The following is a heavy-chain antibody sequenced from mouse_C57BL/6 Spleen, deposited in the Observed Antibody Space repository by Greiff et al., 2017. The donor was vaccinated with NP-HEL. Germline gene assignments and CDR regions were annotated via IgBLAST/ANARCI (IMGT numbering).Heavy chain of an antibody. CDR1: GYTFTSYT. D-gene: IGHD1-1*01. V-gene: IGHV1-4*01. J-gene: IGHJ3*01. Sequence: QVQLKESGAELARPGASVKMSCKASGYTFTSYTMHWVKQRPGQGLEWIGYINPSSGYTKYNQKFKDKATLTADKSSSTAYMQLSSLTSEDSAVYYCARDLYGSSPFAYWGQGTLVTVSA. CDR3: ARDLYGSSPFAY. CDR2: INPSSGYT.